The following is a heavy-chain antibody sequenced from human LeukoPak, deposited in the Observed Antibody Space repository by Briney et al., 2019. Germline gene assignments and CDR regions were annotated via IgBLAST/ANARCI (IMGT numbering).Heavy chain of an antibody. CDR2: IYYSGST. Sequence: PSETLSLTCTVSGGSISSHYWSWIRQPPGKGLEWIRYIYYSGSTNYNPSLKSRVTISVDTSKNQFSLKLSSVTAADTAVYYCAREVRDIVVVPAASYNWFDPWGQGTLVTVSS. D-gene: IGHD2-2*01. J-gene: IGHJ5*02. CDR1: GGSISSHY. CDR3: AREVRDIVVVPAASYNWFDP. V-gene: IGHV4-59*11.